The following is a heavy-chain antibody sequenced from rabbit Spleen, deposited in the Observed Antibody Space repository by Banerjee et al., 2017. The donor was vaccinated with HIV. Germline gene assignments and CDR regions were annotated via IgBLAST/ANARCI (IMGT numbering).Heavy chain of an antibody. J-gene: IGHJ6*01. CDR3: ARDSGTSFSSYGMDL. Sequence: QSLEESGGDLVKPGASLTLTCKASGVSFSDKDVMCWVRQAPGKGLEWIACIDTGSSGFTYFASWAKGRFTISKTSSTTVTLQVTSLTAADTATYFCARDSGTSFSSYGMDLWGPGTLVTVS. D-gene: IGHD8-1*01. CDR2: IDTGSSGFT. V-gene: IGHV1S40*01. CDR1: GVSFSDKDV.